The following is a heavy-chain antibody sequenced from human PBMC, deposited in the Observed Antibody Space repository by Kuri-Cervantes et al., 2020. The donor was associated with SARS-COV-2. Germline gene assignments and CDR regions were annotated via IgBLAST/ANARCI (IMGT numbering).Heavy chain of an antibody. J-gene: IGHJ6*03. D-gene: IGHD6-13*01. CDR3: AKDLIAAAGNDYFYMDV. CDR1: GFTFDDYA. Sequence: GESLKISCAASGFTFDDYAMHWVRQAPGKGLEWVAFIRYDGNYKTYADAVKGRFTISRDNSKNTLYLQMDNLRAEDRAVYYCAKDLIAAAGNDYFYMDVWGTGTTVTVSS. V-gene: IGHV3-30*02. CDR2: IRYDGNYK.